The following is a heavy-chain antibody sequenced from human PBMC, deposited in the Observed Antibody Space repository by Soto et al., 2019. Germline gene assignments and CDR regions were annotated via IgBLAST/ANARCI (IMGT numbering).Heavy chain of an antibody. V-gene: IGHV1-69*12. J-gene: IGHJ5*02. D-gene: IGHD3-10*02. Sequence: QVVQSGAEVKKPGSSVKVSCKASGGTFNRQAFSWVRQAPGQGLEWMGGFIPIFGTTDYSQKFQGRVTISADEANSTAYRGLSSLTSDAAAVYYCAGIGSSMFEGGEWFDPWGQGTLVTVSS. CDR3: AGIGSSMFEGGEWFDP. CDR2: FIPIFGTT. CDR1: GGTFNRQA.